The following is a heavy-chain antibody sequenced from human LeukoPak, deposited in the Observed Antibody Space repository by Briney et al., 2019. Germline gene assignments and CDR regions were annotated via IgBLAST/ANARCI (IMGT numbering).Heavy chain of an antibody. CDR3: ARSNYDILTGYQA. J-gene: IGHJ4*02. V-gene: IGHV1-69*06. CDR2: IIPIFGTA. D-gene: IGHD3-9*01. CDR1: GYTFTSYG. Sequence: ASVKVSCKASGYTFTSYGISWVRQAPGQGLEWMGGIIPIFGTANYAQKFRGRLTVTADRSTRTAYMELSSLTSEDTAVYYCARSNYDILTGYQAWGQGTLVTVSS.